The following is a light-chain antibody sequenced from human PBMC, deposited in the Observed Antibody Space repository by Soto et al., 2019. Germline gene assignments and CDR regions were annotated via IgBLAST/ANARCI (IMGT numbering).Light chain of an antibody. CDR1: QSVSSNY. Sequence: EIVLTQSPGTLSLSPGERATLSCRASQSVSSNYLAWYKQKPGQAHRLLIYGASSRATGIPDRFSGSGSGTDFTLTISRLEPEDFAVYYCQQYGSSPGTFGQGTKLEIK. CDR2: GAS. V-gene: IGKV3-20*01. CDR3: QQYGSSPGT. J-gene: IGKJ2*01.